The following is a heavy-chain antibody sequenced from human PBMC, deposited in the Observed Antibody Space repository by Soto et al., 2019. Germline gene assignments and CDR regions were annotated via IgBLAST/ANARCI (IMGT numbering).Heavy chain of an antibody. D-gene: IGHD2-15*01. CDR1: GGSIISSSYY. CDR2: INHSGST. V-gene: IGHV4-39*01. Sequence: SETMSVTCTVAGGSIISSSYYWGWIRKPPGKGLEWIGTINHSGSTNYNPSLKSRVTISVDTSKNQFSLKLSSVTAADTAVYYCASGLRYCSGGSCYSPYFQHWGQGTLVTVSS. CDR3: ASGLRYCSGGSCYSPYFQH. J-gene: IGHJ1*01.